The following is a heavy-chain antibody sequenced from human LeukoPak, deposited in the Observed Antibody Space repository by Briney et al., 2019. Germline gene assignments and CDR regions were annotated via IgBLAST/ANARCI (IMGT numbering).Heavy chain of an antibody. CDR1: GFTFSRYA. CDR3: AKDLDYTTCGYYFDY. J-gene: IGHJ4*02. D-gene: IGHD4-11*01. Sequence: GGALRLSRAHSGFTFSRYAMSWVRQAPGTGLEWVSAISGSGGRTYYADSVKGRFTISRDNSRNTLYLQMDRLRTDDTAVYYCAKDLDYTTCGYYFDYGGRGTRVTVSS. CDR2: ISGSGGRT. V-gene: IGHV3-23*01.